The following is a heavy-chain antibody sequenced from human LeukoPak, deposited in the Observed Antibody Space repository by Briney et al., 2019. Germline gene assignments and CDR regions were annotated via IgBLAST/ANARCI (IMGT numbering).Heavy chain of an antibody. D-gene: IGHD1-26*01. V-gene: IGHV3-15*01. CDR1: EFTFNKAW. CDR3: TTGIVGATNYYYYGMDV. CDR2: IKSKSDGGTT. J-gene: IGHJ6*02. Sequence: GGSLRLSCAASEFTFNKAWMTWVRQAPGKGLEWVGRIKSKSDGGTTDNAAPVKGRFTISRDDSKNTLYLQMNSLKTEDTAVYYCTTGIVGATNYYYYGMDVWGQGTTVTVSS.